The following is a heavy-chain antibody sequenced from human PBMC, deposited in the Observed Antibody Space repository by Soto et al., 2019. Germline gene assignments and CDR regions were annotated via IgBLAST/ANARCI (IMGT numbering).Heavy chain of an antibody. CDR2: VDPSDSYT. Sequence: GESLKISCQDSGYGFTTKWISWVRQMPGKGLEWVGRVDPSDSYTDYSPSFRGHVIISVDSAVSTAYLEWSSLKASDSAIYYGVGNSSNTVASRAAFGPLGQLTVVAFSS. CDR3: VGNSSNTVASRAAFGP. J-gene: IGHJ5*02. V-gene: IGHV5-10-1*01. D-gene: IGHD6-6*01. CDR1: GYGFTTKW.